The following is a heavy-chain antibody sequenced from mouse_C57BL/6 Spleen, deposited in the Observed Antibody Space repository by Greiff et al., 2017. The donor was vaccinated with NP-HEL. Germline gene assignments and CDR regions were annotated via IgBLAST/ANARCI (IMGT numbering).Heavy chain of an antibody. CDR3: ARLQLRLLYWYFDV. Sequence: EVQLVESEGGLVQPGSSMKLSCTASGFTFSDYYMAWVRQVPEKGLEWVANINYDGSSTYYLDSLKSRFIISRDNAKNILYLQMSSLKSEDTATYYSARLQLRLLYWYFDVWGTGTTVTVSS. CDR1: GFTFSDYY. V-gene: IGHV5-16*01. CDR2: INYDGSST. D-gene: IGHD3-2*02. J-gene: IGHJ1*03.